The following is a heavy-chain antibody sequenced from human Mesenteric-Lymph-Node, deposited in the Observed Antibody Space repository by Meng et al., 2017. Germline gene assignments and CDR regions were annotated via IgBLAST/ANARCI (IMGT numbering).Heavy chain of an antibody. Sequence: VKMRQSGDEVKKPGAAGKVSCKASGYTFTGYYMHWVRQAPGQGLEWMGRINPNSGGTNYAQKFQGRVTMTRDTSISTAYMELSRLRSDDTAVYYCARAVQTRLFDYWGQGTLVTVSS. V-gene: IGHV1-2*06. CDR3: ARAVQTRLFDY. CDR2: INPNSGGT. J-gene: IGHJ4*02. CDR1: GYTFTGYY.